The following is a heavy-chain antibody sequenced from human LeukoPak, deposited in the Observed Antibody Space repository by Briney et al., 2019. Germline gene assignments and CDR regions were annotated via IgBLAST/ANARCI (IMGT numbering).Heavy chain of an antibody. CDR3: AKEGVGATPVHY. CDR2: ISGSGGNT. Sequence: PGGSLRLSCAASGFTFSSYAMSWVRQGPGKGLEWVSSISGSGGNTYYADSVKGRFTISRDNSKNTLFLQMNSLRAEDTAVYYCAKEGVGATPVHYWGQGTLVTVSS. J-gene: IGHJ4*02. V-gene: IGHV3-23*01. D-gene: IGHD1-26*01. CDR1: GFTFSSYA.